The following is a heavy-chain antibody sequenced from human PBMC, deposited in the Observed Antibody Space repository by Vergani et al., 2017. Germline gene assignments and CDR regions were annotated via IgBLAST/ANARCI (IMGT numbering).Heavy chain of an antibody. CDR1: GFTVSSNY. CDR2: IYSGGST. Sequence: EVQLVESGGGLIQPGGSLRLSCTASGFTVSSNYMSWVRQAPGKGLEWVSVIYSGGSTYYTDSVKCQFTISRENSKNTLYLQMNSLRAEDTAVYYCAKDLLPLTDRWDYYYGMDVWGQGTTVTVSS. D-gene: IGHD4-23*01. J-gene: IGHJ6*02. CDR3: AKDLLPLTDRWDYYYGMDV. V-gene: IGHV3-53*01.